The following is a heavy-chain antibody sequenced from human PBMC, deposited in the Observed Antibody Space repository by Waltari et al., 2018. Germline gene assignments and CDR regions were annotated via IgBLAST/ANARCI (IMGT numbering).Heavy chain of an antibody. CDR2: ISFDGSIT. Sequence: QVQLVQSGGGVVQSEKSLRLSCAASGFTFSTYSLPWVRQAPGNGLEWVAVISFDGSITNYADSVKGRFSISKDDSKNTLYLQMNSLRPEDTAVYYCARAGGGSWLHEDAFDVWGQGTMVTVSS. D-gene: IGHD2-15*01. V-gene: IGHV3-30-3*01. J-gene: IGHJ3*01. CDR3: ARAGGGSWLHEDAFDV. CDR1: GFTFSTYS.